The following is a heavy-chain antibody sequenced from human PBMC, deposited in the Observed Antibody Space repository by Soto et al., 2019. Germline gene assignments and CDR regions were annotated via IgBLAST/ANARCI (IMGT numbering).Heavy chain of an antibody. CDR2: IIPIFGTT. D-gene: IGHD5-18*01. J-gene: IGHJ6*02. V-gene: IGHV1-69*13. CDR3: ARLHSHGTYGMDV. Sequence: SSVKVSCKASGGSFTYTLSWVRQAPGQGLEWMGGIIPIFGTTNYAQKFQGRVTITADESTKTAYMELSTLRSEDTAVYYCARLHSHGTYGMDVCGQGTPVTVSS. CDR1: GGSFTYT.